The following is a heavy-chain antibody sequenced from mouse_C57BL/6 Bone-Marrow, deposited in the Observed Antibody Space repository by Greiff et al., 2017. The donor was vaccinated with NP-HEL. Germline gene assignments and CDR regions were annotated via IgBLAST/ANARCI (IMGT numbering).Heavy chain of an antibody. CDR1: GYTFTSYG. CDR3: ARGKLDPFAY. Sequence: QVQLKESGAELARPGASVKLSCKASGYTFTSYGISWVKQRTGQGLEWIGEIYPRSGNTYYNEKFKGKATLTADKSSSTAYMELRSLTSEDSAVYFCARGKLDPFAYWGQGTLVTVSA. CDR2: IYPRSGNT. J-gene: IGHJ3*01. V-gene: IGHV1-81*01. D-gene: IGHD4-1*01.